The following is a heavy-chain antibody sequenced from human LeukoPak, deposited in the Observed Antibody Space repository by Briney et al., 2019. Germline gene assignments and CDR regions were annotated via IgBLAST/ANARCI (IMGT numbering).Heavy chain of an antibody. Sequence: GGSLRLSCAASRFTFSTYAVSWVRQAPGKGLEWISTIANDGGSTYYADSVKGRFTISRDNSRNTPYLQMNSLRADDTVVYYCAKSHSVEQRGYFDYWGQGTLVTVSS. CDR2: IANDGGST. CDR1: RFTFSTYA. J-gene: IGHJ4*02. CDR3: AKSHSVEQRGYFDY. V-gene: IGHV3-23*01. D-gene: IGHD1/OR15-1a*01.